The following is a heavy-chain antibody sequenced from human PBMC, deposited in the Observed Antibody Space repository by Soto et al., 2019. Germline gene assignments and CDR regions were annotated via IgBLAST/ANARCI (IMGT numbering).Heavy chain of an antibody. D-gene: IGHD5-12*01. V-gene: IGHV1-69*02. CDR1: GGTFSSYT. CDR3: ASGSGYVIYY. Sequence: QVQLVQSGAEVKKPGSSVKVSCKASGGTFSSYTISWVRQAPGQGLEWMGRIIPILGIANYAQKFQGRVXIXXDKSTRAVYLELSILRSEDTAVYYCASGSGYVIYYWGQGTLVTVSS. CDR2: IIPILGIA. J-gene: IGHJ4*02.